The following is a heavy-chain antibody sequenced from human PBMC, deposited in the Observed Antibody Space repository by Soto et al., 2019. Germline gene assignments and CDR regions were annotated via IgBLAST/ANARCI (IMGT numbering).Heavy chain of an antibody. Sequence: EPLSLTCGEYGGCLSAYSWTWLRQSPGKGLEWIGEITHGGSTDYNPALKSRLVMSVDTSKNQFSLRVTSVTAADAAVYFCARDRFDSWSHIYYGLDVWGQGTTVTVSS. J-gene: IGHJ6*02. CDR2: ITHGGST. D-gene: IGHD3-3*01. V-gene: IGHV4-34*01. CDR1: GGCLSAYS. CDR3: ARDRFDSWSHIYYGLDV.